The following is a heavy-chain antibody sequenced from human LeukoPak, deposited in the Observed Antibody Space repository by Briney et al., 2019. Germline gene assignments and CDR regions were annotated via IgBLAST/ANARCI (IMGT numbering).Heavy chain of an antibody. V-gene: IGHV5-51*01. CDR3: ARRTGSSGWYVLDY. CDR1: GYSLTSLL. Sequence: EFLKISCNGSGYSLTSLLIGWVRQMPGKGLGLIGIIYPGDAGTRYSPSSQGQVTTSADKSISTAYLQWSSLKVSDTAMYYCARRTGSSGWYVLDYWGQGTLVTVSS. CDR2: IYPGDAGT. D-gene: IGHD6-19*01. J-gene: IGHJ4*02.